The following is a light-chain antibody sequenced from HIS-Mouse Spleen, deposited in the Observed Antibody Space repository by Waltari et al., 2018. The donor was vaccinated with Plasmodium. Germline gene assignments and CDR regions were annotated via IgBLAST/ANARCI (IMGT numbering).Light chain of an antibody. CDR2: AAS. Sequence: DIQLTQSPSSLSASVGDRVTITCRASQSSSCYLNWYQQKPGKAPKLLIYAASSLQSGVPSKVSGSGSGTDFTLTISSLQPEDFATYYFQQKYNTWTFGQGTKGEIK. J-gene: IGKJ1*01. V-gene: IGKV1-39*01. CDR3: QQKYNTWT. CDR1: QSSSCY.